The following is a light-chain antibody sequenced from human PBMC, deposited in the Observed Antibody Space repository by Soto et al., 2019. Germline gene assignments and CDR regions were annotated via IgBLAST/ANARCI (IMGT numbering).Light chain of an antibody. Sequence: QSVLTQPASLSGSPGQSITISCTGTSSDVGDYNYVSWYQQLPGKAPKVMIYEVSNRPSGVSNRFSGSKSGITASLTISGLQVEDEADYYCSSYTSSSTYVFGTGTKVTVL. CDR3: SSYTSSSTYV. J-gene: IGLJ1*01. CDR1: SSDVGDYNY. CDR2: EVS. V-gene: IGLV2-14*01.